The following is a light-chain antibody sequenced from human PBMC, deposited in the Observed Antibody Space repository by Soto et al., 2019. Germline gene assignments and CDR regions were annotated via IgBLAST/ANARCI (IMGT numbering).Light chain of an antibody. CDR1: QSVSSY. CDR2: DAS. Sequence: EIVLTQSPDPMSLSPGERATLSCRASQSVSSYLAWYQQKPGRAPRLIIYDASSRATGIPDRFSGGGSGTYFTLTISILQPEVLATLYIQKYSGAPRTFGQGTKVDIK. V-gene: IGKV3-11*01. CDR3: QKYSGAPRT. J-gene: IGKJ1*01.